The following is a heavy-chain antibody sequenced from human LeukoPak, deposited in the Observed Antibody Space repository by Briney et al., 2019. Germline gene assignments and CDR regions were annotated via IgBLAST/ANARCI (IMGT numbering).Heavy chain of an antibody. CDR1: GGSFSGYY. J-gene: IGHJ5*02. CDR2: INHSGST. V-gene: IGHV4-34*01. CDR3: ARVPGAYCSGGSCYGNWFDP. Sequence: SETPSLACAVYGGSFSGYYWSWIRQPPGKGLEWIGEINHSGSTNYNPSLKSRVTISVDTSKNQFSLKLSSVTAADTAVYYCARVPGAYCSGGSCYGNWFDPWGQGTLVTVSS. D-gene: IGHD2-15*01.